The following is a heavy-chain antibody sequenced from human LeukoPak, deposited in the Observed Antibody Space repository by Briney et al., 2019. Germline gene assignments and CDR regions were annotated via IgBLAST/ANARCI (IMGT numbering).Heavy chain of an antibody. Sequence: PGGSLRPSCAASGFIFGDYWMTWVRQTPGKGLEWVANIKQDGSEENYVDSVKGRFTISRDNAKKSVYLQMNSLRVEDTAIYFCARDRYYDFCDDLHRCYFDYWGQGLLVTVSS. CDR3: ARDRYYDFCDDLHRCYFDY. CDR1: GFIFGDYW. J-gene: IGHJ4*02. V-gene: IGHV3-7*01. CDR2: IKQDGSEE. D-gene: IGHD3-3*01.